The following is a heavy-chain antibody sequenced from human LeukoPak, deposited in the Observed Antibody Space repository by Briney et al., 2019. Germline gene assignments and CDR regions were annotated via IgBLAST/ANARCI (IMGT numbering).Heavy chain of an antibody. CDR2: ISSGGTYE. V-gene: IGHV3-30*01. D-gene: IGHD3-10*01. Sequence: GGSLRLSCAASGFTFSNYAIHWVRQAPGKGLEWVSLISSGGTYEYYADSVKGRFTISRDNSKNTLYLQLNSLRAEDMAVYYCARDSTYYYDSGSSGPHYFDNWGQGTLVTVSS. CDR1: GFTFSNYA. CDR3: ARDSTYYYDSGSSGPHYFDN. J-gene: IGHJ4*02.